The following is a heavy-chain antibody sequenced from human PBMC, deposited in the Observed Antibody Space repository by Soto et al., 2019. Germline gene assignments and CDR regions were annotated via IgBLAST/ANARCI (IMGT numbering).Heavy chain of an antibody. CDR2: ISGSSSYI. Sequence: GGSLRLSCTASGFTFSTYSLNWVRQAPGKGLEWVSSISGSSSYIYYADSVKGRFTISRDNAKNSLYLQMNSLRAEDTAVYYCARDETTPFDNWGQGTLVTVSS. CDR1: GFTFSTYS. J-gene: IGHJ4*02. D-gene: IGHD4-4*01. CDR3: ARDETTPFDN. V-gene: IGHV3-21*01.